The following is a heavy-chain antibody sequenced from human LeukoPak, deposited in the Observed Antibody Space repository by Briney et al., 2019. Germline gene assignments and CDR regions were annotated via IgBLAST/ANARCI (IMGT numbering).Heavy chain of an antibody. CDR1: GYTFTSYG. D-gene: IGHD3-10*01. CDR3: ARGSRITMVRGVTIYYFDY. CDR2: ISAYNGNT. J-gene: IGHJ4*02. Sequence: GASVKVSCKASGYTFTSYGISWVRQAPGQGLEWMGWISAYNGNTNYAQKLQGRVTMTTDTSTSTAYMELRSLRSEDTAVYYCARGSRITMVRGVTIYYFDYWGQGTLVTVSS. V-gene: IGHV1-18*01.